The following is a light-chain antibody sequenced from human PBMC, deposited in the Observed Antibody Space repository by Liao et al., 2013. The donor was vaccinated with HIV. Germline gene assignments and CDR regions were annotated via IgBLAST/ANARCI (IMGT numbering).Light chain of an antibody. CDR1: ALGRHY. CDR3: QSADSSGTTWV. V-gene: IGLV3-25*03. Sequence: SYELTQPPSVSVSPGQTARISCSGDALGRHYGFWYQQRPGQAPVLLIFKDTQRPSGIPERFSGSSSGTTVTLTISGVQAEDEADYYCQSADSSGTTWVFGGGTKLTVL. J-gene: IGLJ3*02. CDR2: KDT.